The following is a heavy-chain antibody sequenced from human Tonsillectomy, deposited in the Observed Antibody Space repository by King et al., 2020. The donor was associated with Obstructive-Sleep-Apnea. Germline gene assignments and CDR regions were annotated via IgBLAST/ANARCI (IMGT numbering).Heavy chain of an antibody. D-gene: IGHD3-22*01. CDR3: ARAVKTYYYDSSGLDY. CDR1: GGSISSGDYY. J-gene: IGHJ4*02. V-gene: IGHV4-30-4*01. Sequence: VQLQESGPGLVKPSQTLSLICTVSGGSISSGDYYWSWIRQPPGKGLEWIGYIYYSGSTYYNPSLKSRVTISIDTSKNTFSLKLSSVTAADTAVYFCARAVKTYYYDSSGLDYWGQGTLVTVSS. CDR2: IYYSGST.